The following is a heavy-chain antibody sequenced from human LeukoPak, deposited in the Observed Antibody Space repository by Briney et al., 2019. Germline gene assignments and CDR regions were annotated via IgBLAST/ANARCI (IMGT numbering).Heavy chain of an antibody. D-gene: IGHD3-10*01. CDR1: AYTFSSYL. CDR2: IDPSGGST. J-gene: IGHJ5*02. CDR3: ARDLGLRGVTNWFDP. V-gene: IGHV1-46*01. Sequence: ASVKVSCKASAYTFSSYLMHWVRQAPGQGLEWMGIIDPSGGSTDYAQKFQGRVTMTRDTSTNTVYMELSSLRSEDTAVYFCARDLGLRGVTNWFDPWSQGTLVTVSS.